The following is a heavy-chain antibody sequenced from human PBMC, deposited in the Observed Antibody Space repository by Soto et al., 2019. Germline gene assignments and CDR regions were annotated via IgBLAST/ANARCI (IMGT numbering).Heavy chain of an antibody. V-gene: IGHV4-30-4*01. Sequence: TSETLSLTCSVSGDSISTVDYFWAWIRQPPGQALEYIGYIYKSATTCYNPSFESRVAISLDTSKSQFSLNVTSVTAADTAVYFCARGRYCLTGRCFPNWFDSWGQGTLVTVSS. CDR3: ARGRYCLTGRCFPNWFDS. CDR1: GDSISTVDYF. CDR2: IYKSATT. J-gene: IGHJ5*01. D-gene: IGHD2-15*01.